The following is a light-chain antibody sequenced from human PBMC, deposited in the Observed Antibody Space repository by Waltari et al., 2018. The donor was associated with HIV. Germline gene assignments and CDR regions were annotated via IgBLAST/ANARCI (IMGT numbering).Light chain of an antibody. J-gene: IGKJ4*01. V-gene: IGKV1-39*01. Sequence: DIQMTQSPSSLSASVGDTVTITCRASQRVDTSLNWYQHKPGQAPQLLIYAAFNLQSGVPSRFTGGGLGTEFTLTINTLQVEDLATYYCQQSYKIPRTFGGGTKLEIK. CDR3: QQSYKIPRT. CDR2: AAF. CDR1: QRVDTS.